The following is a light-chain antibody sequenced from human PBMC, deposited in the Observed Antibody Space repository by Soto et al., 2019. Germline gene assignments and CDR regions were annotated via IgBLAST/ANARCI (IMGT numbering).Light chain of an antibody. CDR1: QSVSSN. Sequence: EIVMTQSPATLSVSPGERATLSCRASQSVSSNLAWYHQKPGQAPRLLIYGASTRATGIPARFSGSGSGTEFTLTISSLQSEDFAVYYCQQYNNWPPCTFGQGTKVEIK. CDR2: GAS. V-gene: IGKV3-15*01. CDR3: QQYNNWPPCT. J-gene: IGKJ1*01.